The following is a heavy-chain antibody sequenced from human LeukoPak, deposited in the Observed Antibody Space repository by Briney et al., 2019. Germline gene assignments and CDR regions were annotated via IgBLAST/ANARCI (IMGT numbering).Heavy chain of an antibody. J-gene: IGHJ3*02. CDR3: ARDYCSSTSCYDAFDI. CDR2: INPNSGGT. V-gene: IGHV1-2*02. CDR1: GYTFTGRY. D-gene: IGHD2-2*01. Sequence: GASVKVSCKASGYTFTGRYMHWVRQAPGQGLEWMGWINPNSGGTNYAQKFQGRVTMTRDTSISTAYMELSRLRSDDTAVYYCARDYCSSTSCYDAFDIWGQGTMVTVSS.